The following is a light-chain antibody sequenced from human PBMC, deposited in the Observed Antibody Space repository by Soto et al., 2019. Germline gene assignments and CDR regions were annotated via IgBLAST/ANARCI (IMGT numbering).Light chain of an antibody. Sequence: QSVLTQPPSASGSPGQSVTISCTGTSSDVGGYNYVSWYQQHPGKAHKLTIYEVSKRPSGVPDRFSGSKSGNTASLTVSGLQAEDEAEYYCSSYAGSNNVVFGGGTKVTVL. V-gene: IGLV2-8*01. CDR2: EVS. CDR3: SSYAGSNNVV. J-gene: IGLJ2*01. CDR1: SSDVGGYNY.